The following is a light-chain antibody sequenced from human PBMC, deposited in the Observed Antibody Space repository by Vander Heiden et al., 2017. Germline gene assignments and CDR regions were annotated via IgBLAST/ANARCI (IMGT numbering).Light chain of an antibody. V-gene: IGKV1-9*01. CDR1: QGISSY. J-gene: IGKJ5*01. CDR3: QQRYRSPAIT. CDR2: AAS. Sequence: DIQLTQSPSFLSASVGDRVTITCRASQGISSYLAWYQQKPGKAPKLLIYAASTLQSGVPSRSSARPHGTEFTLTISMRQPEDFTPYYCQQRYRSPAITFGPGTRLEIK.